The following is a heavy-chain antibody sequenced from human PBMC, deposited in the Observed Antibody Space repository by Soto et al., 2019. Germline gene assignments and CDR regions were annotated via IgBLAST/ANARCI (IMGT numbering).Heavy chain of an antibody. CDR2: IYYSGST. D-gene: IGHD1-26*01. CDR1: GGSISSNY. J-gene: IGHJ3*02. CDR3: AASWGSDAFDI. V-gene: IGHV4-59*01. Sequence: PSETLSLTCTVSGGSISSNYWSWIRQPPGKGLEWIGYIYYSGSTNYNPSLKSRVTISVDTSKNQFSLKLSSVTAADTAVYYCAASWGSDAFDIWGQGTMVTVSS.